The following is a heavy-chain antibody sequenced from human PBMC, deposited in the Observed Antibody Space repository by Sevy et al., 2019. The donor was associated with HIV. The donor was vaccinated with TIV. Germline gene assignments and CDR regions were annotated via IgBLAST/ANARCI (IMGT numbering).Heavy chain of an antibody. V-gene: IGHV3-74*01. D-gene: IGHD2-15*01. J-gene: IGHJ4*02. Sequence: GGSLRLSCAASGFTFSSYWMHWVRQAPGKGLVWVSRINSDGSSTSYADSVKGRFTISRDNAKNTLYLQMNSLRAEDTAVYYCVRVGGEYCSGGSCYPYYFDYWGQGTLVTVSS. CDR3: VRVGGEYCSGGSCYPYYFDY. CDR1: GFTFSSYW. CDR2: INSDGSST.